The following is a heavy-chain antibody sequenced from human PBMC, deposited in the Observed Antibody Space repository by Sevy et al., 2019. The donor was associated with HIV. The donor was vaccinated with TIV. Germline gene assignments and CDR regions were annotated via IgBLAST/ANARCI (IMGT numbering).Heavy chain of an antibody. V-gene: IGHV1-46*01. CDR2: INPSGGST. D-gene: IGHD2-2*01. Sequence: ASVKVSCKASGYTFTSYYMHWVRQAPGQGLEWMGIINPSGGSTSYPQKFQGRVTMTRDTSTSTVFMELSSLRSEDRAVYYCAREASYAYAPGYYYGMDVWGQGTTVTVSS. CDR3: AREASYAYAPGYYYGMDV. J-gene: IGHJ6*01. CDR1: GYTFTSYY.